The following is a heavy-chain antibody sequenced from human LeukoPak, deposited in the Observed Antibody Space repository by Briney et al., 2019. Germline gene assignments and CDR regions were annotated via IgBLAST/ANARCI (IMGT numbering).Heavy chain of an antibody. D-gene: IGHD3-22*01. J-gene: IGHJ3*02. CDR1: GFTFSSYT. CDR3: ARDHHRRLYDSQARDTFDI. CDR2: IGSTSSTI. Sequence: GGSLRLSCTASGFTFSSYTMNWVRQAPGKGLEWVSYIGSTSSTIYYADSVKGRFTISRDNAKNSLYLQMNSLRAEDTAVYYCARDHHRRLYDSQARDTFDIWGQGTMVTVSS. V-gene: IGHV3-48*01.